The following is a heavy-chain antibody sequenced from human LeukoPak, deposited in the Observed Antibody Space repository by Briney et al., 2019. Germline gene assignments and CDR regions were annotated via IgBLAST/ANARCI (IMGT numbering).Heavy chain of an antibody. Sequence: GGSLRLSCAASGFAFSSYAMSWVRQAPGKGLEWVSSISSSSSYIYYADSVKGRFTISRDNAKNSLYLQMNSLRAEDTAVYYCARDSLRYYMDVWGKGTTVTVSS. CDR3: ARDSLRYYMDV. J-gene: IGHJ6*03. V-gene: IGHV3-21*01. CDR1: GFAFSSYA. CDR2: ISSSSSYI.